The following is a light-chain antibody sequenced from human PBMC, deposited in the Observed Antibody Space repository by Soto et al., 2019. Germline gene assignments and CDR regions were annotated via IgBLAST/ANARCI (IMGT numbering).Light chain of an antibody. Sequence: EIVLTQSPGALSLSPGERATLSCRASQSVASSFLAWYQQKPGQAPRLLMYGASSRATGIPDRFSGSGSGTDFTLTISRLESEDFAMYYCQQYGSSPITFGPGTKVDLK. J-gene: IGKJ3*01. CDR3: QQYGSSPIT. V-gene: IGKV3-20*01. CDR2: GAS. CDR1: QSVASSF.